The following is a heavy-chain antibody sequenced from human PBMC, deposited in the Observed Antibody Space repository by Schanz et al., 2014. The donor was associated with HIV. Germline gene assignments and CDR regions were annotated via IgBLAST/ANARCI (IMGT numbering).Heavy chain of an antibody. Sequence: MLESGGGLVKPGGSLRLSCAASGFIFNNFALIWVRQAPGKGLGWVSRINSDGSSDTYADSVKGRFTISRDNAKNTLYLQINSLRAEDTAIYYCARDRGYYGSGSHNWFDAWGQGTLVAVSS. V-gene: IGHV3-74*01. D-gene: IGHD3-10*01. CDR3: ARDRGYYGSGSHNWFDA. J-gene: IGHJ5*02. CDR1: GFIFNNFA. CDR2: INSDGSSD.